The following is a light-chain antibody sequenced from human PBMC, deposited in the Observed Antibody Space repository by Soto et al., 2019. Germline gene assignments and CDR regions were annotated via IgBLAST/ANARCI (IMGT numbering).Light chain of an antibody. CDR3: QQYGNSPAVT. V-gene: IGKV3-20*01. J-gene: IGKJ4*01. Sequence: EIVLTQSPGTLSLSPGERATLSCRASQSISSSYLAWYQQKLGQAPRLLIYGASNRATGIPDRFSGSGSGTDFTLTISRLEPDDFAVYYCQQYGNSPAVTFGGGTKVEIK. CDR1: QSISSSY. CDR2: GAS.